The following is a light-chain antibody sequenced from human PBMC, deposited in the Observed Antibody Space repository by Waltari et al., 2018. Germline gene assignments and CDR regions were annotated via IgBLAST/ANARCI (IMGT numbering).Light chain of an antibody. CDR1: ESLLHSAGKTY. Sequence: DIVMTKTPLSLSVTPGQPASISCKPSESLLHSAGKTYVYWYLQKPGQSPQLLIYEASSRFSGVPDRFTGSGSGTDFTLEISRMEAEDVGVYYCMQGIHLPTTFGQGTKLEIK. CDR3: MQGIHLPTT. J-gene: IGKJ2*01. CDR2: EAS. V-gene: IGKV2-29*03.